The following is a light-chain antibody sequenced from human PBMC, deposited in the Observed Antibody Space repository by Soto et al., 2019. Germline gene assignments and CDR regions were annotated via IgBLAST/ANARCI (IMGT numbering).Light chain of an antibody. J-gene: IGKJ1*01. Sequence: VMTQSPATLSVSPGERATLSCWASETVATNLAWYQQKPGQAPRLLISGASTRAAGISDRLRGSGSGTEFTLTISSLRSADSAIYYCQQYFEWPPLTFGQGTKVEI. CDR3: QQYFEWPPLT. V-gene: IGKV3-15*01. CDR1: ETVATN. CDR2: GAS.